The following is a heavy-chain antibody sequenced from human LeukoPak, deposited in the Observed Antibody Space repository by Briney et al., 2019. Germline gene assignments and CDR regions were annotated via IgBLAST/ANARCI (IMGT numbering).Heavy chain of an antibody. Sequence: PGGSLRLSCAASGFTFSGSAMHWVRQASGKGLEWVGRIRSKANSYATAYAASVKGRFTISRDDSKNTAYLQMNSLKTEDTAVYYRTRLSRIAARPGLYYYYMDVWGKGTTVTVSS. CDR1: GFTFSGSA. D-gene: IGHD6-6*01. J-gene: IGHJ6*03. CDR3: TRLSRIAARPGLYYYYMDV. V-gene: IGHV3-73*01. CDR2: IRSKANSYAT.